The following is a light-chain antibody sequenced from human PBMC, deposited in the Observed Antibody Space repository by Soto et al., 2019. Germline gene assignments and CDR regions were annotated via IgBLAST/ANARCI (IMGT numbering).Light chain of an antibody. V-gene: IGKV1-39*01. J-gene: IGKJ2*01. CDR3: QQSYTTPYT. CDR1: QSISNF. Sequence: DIQMTQSPSSLSASVGDRVTITCRASQSISNFLNWYQQKPGKAPELLIYAASSLHSGVPSRFSGSGSGTNFTITSSSLQPEDFATYSCQQSYTTPYTFGQGTKLEIK. CDR2: AAS.